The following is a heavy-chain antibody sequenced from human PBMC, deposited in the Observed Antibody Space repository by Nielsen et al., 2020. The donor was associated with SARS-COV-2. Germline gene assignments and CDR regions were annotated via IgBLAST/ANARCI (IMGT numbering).Heavy chain of an antibody. Sequence: ASVKVSCKASGYTFTSYAMHWVRQAPGQRLEWMGWINAGNGNTKYSQKFQGRVTITRDTSASTAYMELSSLRSEDTAVYSCAKDRDTALLFDQGGQGTLVTVSS. V-gene: IGHV1-3*01. CDR2: INAGNGNT. D-gene: IGHD5-18*01. CDR3: AKDRDTALLFDQ. J-gene: IGHJ4*02. CDR1: GYTFTSYA.